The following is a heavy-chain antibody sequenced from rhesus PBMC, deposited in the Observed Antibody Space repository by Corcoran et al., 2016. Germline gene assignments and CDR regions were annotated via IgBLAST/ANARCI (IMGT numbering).Heavy chain of an antibody. Sequence: QVQLQESGPGLLKPSETLSLTCAVSGGSISGGNGWGWIRQPRGKGLEWIGSSHSRSGNTYFNPSLKSRVTISTDTSKNQFSLKLSSVTAADTAVYYCASCIAAAGTDWYFDLWGPGTPITISS. CDR3: ASCIAAAGTDWYFDL. CDR2: SHSRSGNT. D-gene: IGHD6-25*01. CDR1: GGSISGGNG. J-gene: IGHJ2*01. V-gene: IGHV4S7*01.